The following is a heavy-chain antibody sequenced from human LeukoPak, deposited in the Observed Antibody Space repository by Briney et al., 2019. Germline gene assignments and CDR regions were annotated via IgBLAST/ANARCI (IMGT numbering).Heavy chain of an antibody. CDR2: IYYSGGT. V-gene: IGHV4-39*01. D-gene: IGHD6-13*01. J-gene: IGHJ4*02. Sequence: SETLSLTCTVSGGSISSSSYYWAWIRQPPGKGLEWIGSIYYSGGTYYNPSLKSRVTISVDTSKNQFSLKLSSVTAADTAVYYCASLGQLGYWGQGTLVTVSS. CDR3: ASLGQLGY. CDR1: GGSISSSSYY.